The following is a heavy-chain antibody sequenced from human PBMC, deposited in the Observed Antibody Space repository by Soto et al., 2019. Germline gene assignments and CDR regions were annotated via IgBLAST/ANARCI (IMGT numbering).Heavy chain of an antibody. D-gene: IGHD1-26*01. CDR2: IVSGGST. V-gene: IGHV3-53*01. CDR3: ATDAPNVGIGDFDS. Sequence: EVQVVESGGDLIQPGGSLRLSCAASGFKVGSSYVTWVRQAPGKGREWVSVIVSGGSTHYADSVTGRFTVARDVSNNTVYLHMSSLRAEDTAVYFCATDAPNVGIGDFDSWGLGTLVTVSS. J-gene: IGHJ4*02. CDR1: GFKVGSSY.